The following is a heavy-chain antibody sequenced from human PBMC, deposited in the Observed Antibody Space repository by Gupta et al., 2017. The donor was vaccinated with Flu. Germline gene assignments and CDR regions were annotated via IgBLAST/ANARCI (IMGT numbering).Heavy chain of an antibody. CDR3: ARDEYSGNYSWERRFEI. J-gene: IGHJ3*02. CDR2: INPSGGAT. CDR1: GYTFTRKY. Sequence: QVQLVQSGAEVKKPGALVKVSCKASGYTFTRKYMHWVRQAPGQGLEWMGMINPSGGATTYAQKFQGRVTMTRDTPTSTVYMELSSVRSEDTAIYYCARDEYSGNYSWERRFEIWGQGTMVTVSS. V-gene: IGHV1-46*01. D-gene: IGHD1-26*01.